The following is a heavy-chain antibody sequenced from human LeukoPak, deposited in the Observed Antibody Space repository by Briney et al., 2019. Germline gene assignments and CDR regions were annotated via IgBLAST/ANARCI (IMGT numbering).Heavy chain of an antibody. V-gene: IGHV4-59*01. CDR3: AREGGNPYYYYTDV. J-gene: IGHJ6*03. D-gene: IGHD4-23*01. CDR2: IYYSGST. Sequence: SETLSLTCTVSGGSISSYYWSWIRQPPGKGLEWVGYIYYSGSTNYNPSLKSRVTISVDTSKNQFSLKLSSVTDADTAVYYCAREGGNPYYYYTDVWGKGTTVTVSS. CDR1: GGSISSYY.